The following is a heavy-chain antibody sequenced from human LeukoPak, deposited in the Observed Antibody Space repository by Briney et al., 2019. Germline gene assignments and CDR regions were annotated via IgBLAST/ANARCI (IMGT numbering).Heavy chain of an antibody. Sequence: PSETLSLTCTVSGGSISSYYRSWIRQPPGKGLEWIGYIYYSGSTNYNPSLKSRVTISVDTSKNQFSLKLSSVTAADTAVYYCARGDSSGWYPPDYWGQGTLVTVSS. V-gene: IGHV4-59*01. J-gene: IGHJ4*02. CDR3: ARGDSSGWYPPDY. CDR2: IYYSGST. D-gene: IGHD6-19*01. CDR1: GGSISSYY.